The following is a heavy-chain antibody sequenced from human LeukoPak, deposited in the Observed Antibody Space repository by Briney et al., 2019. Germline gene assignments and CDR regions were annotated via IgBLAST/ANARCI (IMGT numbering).Heavy chain of an antibody. CDR2: ISSSSTYI. J-gene: IGHJ4*02. D-gene: IGHD5-24*01. V-gene: IGHV3-21*01. CDR3: ARGGGDGSTYDY. CDR1: GFTFGSYS. Sequence: GGSLRLSGAASGFTFGSYSRNWVGQAPGKGREGVSSISSSSTYIYYADSVKGRFTFSRDNAKNSLYLQMNSLRAEDTAVYYCARGGGDGSTYDYWGQGTLVTVSS.